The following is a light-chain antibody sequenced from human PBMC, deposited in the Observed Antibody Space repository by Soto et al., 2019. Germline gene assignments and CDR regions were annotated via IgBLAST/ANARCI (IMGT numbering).Light chain of an antibody. Sequence: IVLTQSPGTLSLSPGERATLSCRASQSVSSTYLAWYQQKPGQAPSLLIYGASRRATGIPDRFSGSGSGTDFTLTISRLEPEDFAVYYCQQDERSPTTFGGGTKVEIK. V-gene: IGKV3-20*01. CDR1: QSVSSTY. CDR3: QQDERSPTT. J-gene: IGKJ4*01. CDR2: GAS.